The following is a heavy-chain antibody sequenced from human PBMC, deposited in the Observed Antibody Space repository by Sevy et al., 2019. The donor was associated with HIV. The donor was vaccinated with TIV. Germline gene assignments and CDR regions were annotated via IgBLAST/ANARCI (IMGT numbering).Heavy chain of an antibody. CDR1: GFPFSSFG. CDR2: ISYAGNDK. J-gene: IGHJ6*02. CDR3: AKTAVTTGYYYYGMDV. V-gene: IGHV3-30*18. Sequence: GGSLRLSCAASGFPFSSFGMHWVRQAPGKGLEWVAAISYAGNDKYYADSVKGRFTISRDNSKNTVYLQMTSLRAEDTALYYCAKTAVTTGYYYYGMDVWGQGTTVTVSS. D-gene: IGHD4-4*01.